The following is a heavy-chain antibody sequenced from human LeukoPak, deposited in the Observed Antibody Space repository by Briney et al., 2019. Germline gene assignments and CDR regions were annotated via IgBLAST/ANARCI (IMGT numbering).Heavy chain of an antibody. D-gene: IGHD1-26*01. CDR1: GGSISSGSYY. CDR2: IYTSGST. V-gene: IGHV4-61*02. J-gene: IGHJ2*01. Sequence: SETLSLTCTVSGGSISSGSYYWSWIRQPAGKGLEWIGRIYTSGSTNYNPSLKSRVTISVDTSKNQFSLKVSSVTAADTAVYYCAGPAGTYWYFDLWGRGTLVTVSS. CDR3: AGPAGTYWYFDL.